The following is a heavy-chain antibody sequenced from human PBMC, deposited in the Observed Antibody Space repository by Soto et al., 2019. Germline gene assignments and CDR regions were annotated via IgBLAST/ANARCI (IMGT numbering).Heavy chain of an antibody. Sequence: GGSLRLSCAASGFTFSSYGMHWVRQAPGKGLEWVAVIWYDGSNKYYADSVKGRFTISRDNSKNTLYLQMNSLRAEDTAVYYCARAGDYGEFWYWGQGTLVTVPS. CDR3: ARAGDYGEFWY. CDR1: GFTFSSYG. V-gene: IGHV3-33*01. J-gene: IGHJ4*02. D-gene: IGHD4-17*01. CDR2: IWYDGSNK.